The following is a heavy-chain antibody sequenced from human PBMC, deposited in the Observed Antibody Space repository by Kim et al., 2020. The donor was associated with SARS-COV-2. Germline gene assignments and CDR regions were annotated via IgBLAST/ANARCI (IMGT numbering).Heavy chain of an antibody. CDR2: IYYSGST. V-gene: IGHV4-31*03. D-gene: IGHD3-3*01. CDR3: ARENARIFGVVSHNWFDP. CDR1: GGSISSGGYY. Sequence: SETLSLTCTVSGGSISSGGYYWSWIRQHPGKGLEWIGYIYYSGSTYYNPFLKSRVTISVDTSKNQFSLKLSSVTAADTAVYYCARENARIFGVVSHNWFDPWGQGTLVTVSS. J-gene: IGHJ5*02.